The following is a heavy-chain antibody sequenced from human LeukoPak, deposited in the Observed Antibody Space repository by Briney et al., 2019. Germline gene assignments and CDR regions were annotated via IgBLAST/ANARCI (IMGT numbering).Heavy chain of an antibody. CDR3: ARHSLSITVLRGRDNYFDP. CDR2: IYYSGST. D-gene: IGHD3-10*01. CDR1: GGSISSSSYY. Sequence: PSETLSLTCTVSGGSISSSSYYWGWIRQPPGKGLEWIGSIYYSGSTYYNPSLKSRVTISVDTSKNQFSLKLSSVTAADTAVYYCARHSLSITVLRGRDNYFDPWGQGTLVTVSS. J-gene: IGHJ5*02. V-gene: IGHV4-39*07.